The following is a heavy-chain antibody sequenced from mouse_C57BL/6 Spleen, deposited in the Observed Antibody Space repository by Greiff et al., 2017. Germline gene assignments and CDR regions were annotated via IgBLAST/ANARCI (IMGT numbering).Heavy chain of an antibody. CDR3: ARDTLERLMDY. J-gene: IGHJ2*01. Sequence: QVQLKQSGAELVRPGTSVKVSCKASGYAFTNYLIEWVKQRPGQGLEWIGVINPGSGGTNYNEKFKGKATLTADKSSSTAYMQLSSLTSEDSAVYFWARDTLERLMDYWGQGTTLTVSS. D-gene: IGHD2-4*01. CDR1: GYAFTNYL. V-gene: IGHV1-54*01. CDR2: INPGSGGT.